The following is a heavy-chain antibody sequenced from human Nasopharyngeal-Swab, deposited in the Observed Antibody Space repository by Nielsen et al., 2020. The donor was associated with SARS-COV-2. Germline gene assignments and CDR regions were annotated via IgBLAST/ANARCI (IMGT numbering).Heavy chain of an antibody. CDR2: IYPGDSDT. CDR1: GYSFTSYW. CDR3: ARHGYSSSWYEANFDY. V-gene: IGHV5-51*01. J-gene: IGHJ4*02. D-gene: IGHD6-13*01. Sequence: GESLKISCTGSGYSFTSYWIGWVRQMPGKGLEWMGIIYPGDSDTRYSPSFQGQVTISADKSISTAYLQWSSLRASDTAMYYCARHGYSSSWYEANFDYWGQGTLVTVSS.